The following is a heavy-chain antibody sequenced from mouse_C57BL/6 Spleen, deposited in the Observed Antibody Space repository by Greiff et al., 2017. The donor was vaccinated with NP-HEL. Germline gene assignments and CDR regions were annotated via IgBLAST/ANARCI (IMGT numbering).Heavy chain of an antibody. Sequence: DVKLQESGPVLVKPGASVKMSCKASGYTFTDYYMNWVKQSHGKSLEWIGVINPYNGGTSYNQKFKGKATLTVYKSSSTAYMELNSLTSEDSAVYYCARGGANWASWFAYWGQGTLVTVSA. V-gene: IGHV1-19*01. J-gene: IGHJ3*01. CDR2: INPYNGGT. CDR1: GYTFTDYY. D-gene: IGHD4-1*01. CDR3: ARGGANWASWFAY.